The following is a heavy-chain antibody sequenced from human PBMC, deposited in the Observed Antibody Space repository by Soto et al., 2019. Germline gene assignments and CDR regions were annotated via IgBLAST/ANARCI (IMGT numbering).Heavy chain of an antibody. V-gene: IGHV1-8*01. CDR2: MNPNSGNT. D-gene: IGHD6-13*01. CDR1: GYTFTSYD. J-gene: IGHJ6*02. CDR3: AREVAAARLYGMDA. Sequence: ASVKVSCKASGYTFTSYDINWVRQATGQGLEWMGWMNPNSGNTGYAQKFQGRVTMTRNTSISTAYMELSSLRSEDTAVYYCAREVAAARLYGMDAWGQGTTVTVSS.